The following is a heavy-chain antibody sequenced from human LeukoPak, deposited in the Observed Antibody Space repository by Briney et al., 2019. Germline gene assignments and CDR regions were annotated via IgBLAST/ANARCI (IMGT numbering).Heavy chain of an antibody. CDR2: IYPGDSDI. CDR3: ARSFGLDV. CDR1: GYSFTTYW. Sequence: GESPKISCKASGYSFTTYWIAWVRQMPGKGLEWMGIIYPGDSDIRYSPSLQGQVTISADKSISTAYLQWSALKASDTAMYYCARSFGLDVWGQGTAVTVSS. J-gene: IGHJ6*02. V-gene: IGHV5-51*01.